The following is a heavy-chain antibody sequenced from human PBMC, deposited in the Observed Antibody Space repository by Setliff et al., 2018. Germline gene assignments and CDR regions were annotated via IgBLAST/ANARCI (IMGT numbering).Heavy chain of an antibody. CDR3: AREQRSALFDY. CDR2: IYYSGST. Sequence: PSETLSLTCTVSGGSISSYYWSWIRQPPGTGQEWLGSIYYSGSTNYNPSLKSRVTVSVDTSKNQFSLKLSSVTAADTAVYYCAREQRSALFDYWGQGTLVTVSS. CDR1: GGSISSYY. J-gene: IGHJ4*02. V-gene: IGHV4-59*01. D-gene: IGHD1-1*01.